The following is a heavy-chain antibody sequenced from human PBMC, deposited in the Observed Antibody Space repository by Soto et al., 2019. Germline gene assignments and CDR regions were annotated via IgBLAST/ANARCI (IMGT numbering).Heavy chain of an antibody. D-gene: IGHD3-16*01. CDR2: IKSKADGGTV. Sequence: EMRLVESGGGSVKPEGSLRLSCAASGLRFSDAWMNWVRQTPGKGLEWVGRIKSKADGGTVDYAAPVNGRFTISRDDSENMLYLQMNNLKADDTGIYYCTRRPKAGDAGLDPLAYWGQGALVTVSS. CDR3: TRRPKAGDAGLDPLAY. V-gene: IGHV3-15*07. J-gene: IGHJ4*02. CDR1: GLRFSDAW.